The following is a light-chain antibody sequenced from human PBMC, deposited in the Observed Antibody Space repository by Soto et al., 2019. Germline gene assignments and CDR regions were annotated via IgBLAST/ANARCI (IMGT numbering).Light chain of an antibody. J-gene: IGLJ1*01. CDR3: NSYTTSSTLV. V-gene: IGLV2-14*03. CDR2: DVS. Sequence: QSALTQPASVSGSPGQSITISCTGTSSDVGTYKYVSWYQQHPGKAPKLMIYDVSNRPSGVSNRFSGSKSGNTASLTISGLQAEDEAEYYCNSYTTSSTLVFGTGTKLTVL. CDR1: SSDVGTYKY.